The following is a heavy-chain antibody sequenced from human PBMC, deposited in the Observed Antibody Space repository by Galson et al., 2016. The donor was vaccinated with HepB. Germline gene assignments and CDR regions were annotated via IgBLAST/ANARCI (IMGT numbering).Heavy chain of an antibody. D-gene: IGHD3-22*01. V-gene: IGHV2-70*04. J-gene: IGHJ4*02. Sequence: PALVKPTQTLTLTCTFSGFSLSTTGVRVSWIRQSPGKALEWLARIDWDDDKFYSASLTTRLTISKDTSKNQVVLTMTNMAPVDTATYYCHYYDTSGYQGVVDYWGQGTLVTVSS. CDR1: GFSLSTTGVR. CDR3: HYYDTSGYQGVVDY. CDR2: IDWDDDK.